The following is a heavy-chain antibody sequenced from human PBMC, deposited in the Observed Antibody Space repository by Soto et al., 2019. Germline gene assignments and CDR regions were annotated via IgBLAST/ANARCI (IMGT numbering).Heavy chain of an antibody. D-gene: IGHD5-18*01. Sequence: QVQLVQSGAEVKKPGSSVRVSCKASGGTFGNHAISWVRQAPGQGLEWLGGIIPVLGVGDNAQNFQGRVTITADASTSTAYLELSSLRYEDTALYYCAREAGYTYGYVFDYWGQGTLVTGSA. CDR3: AREAGYTYGYVFDY. V-gene: IGHV1-69*01. J-gene: IGHJ4*02. CDR2: IIPVLGVG. CDR1: GGTFGNHA.